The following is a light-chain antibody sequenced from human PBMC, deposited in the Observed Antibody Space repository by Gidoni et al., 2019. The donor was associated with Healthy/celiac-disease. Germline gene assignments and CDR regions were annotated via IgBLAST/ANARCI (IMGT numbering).Light chain of an antibody. CDR2: QDS. CDR3: QAWDSSTEVV. J-gene: IGLJ2*01. CDR1: QLGDKY. V-gene: IGLV3-1*01. Sequence: SYDLTQPPSVSVSPGQTASITCPGDQLGDKYACWYQQKPGQSPVLVIYQDSKRPSGIPERFSGSNSGNTATLTISGTQAMDEADYYCQAWDSSTEVVFGGGTKLTVL.